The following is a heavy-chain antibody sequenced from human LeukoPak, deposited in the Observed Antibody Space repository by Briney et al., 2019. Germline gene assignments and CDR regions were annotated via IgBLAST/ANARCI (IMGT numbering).Heavy chain of an antibody. Sequence: KPGGSLRLSCAASGFTFSSYSMNWVRQAPGKGLEWVSSISSSSSYIYYADSVKGRFTISRDNAKNSLYPQMNSLRAEDTAVYYCARDGGDGYSHFDYWGQGTLVTVSS. CDR1: GFTFSSYS. CDR3: ARDGGDGYSHFDY. CDR2: ISSSSSYI. V-gene: IGHV3-21*01. D-gene: IGHD5-24*01. J-gene: IGHJ4*02.